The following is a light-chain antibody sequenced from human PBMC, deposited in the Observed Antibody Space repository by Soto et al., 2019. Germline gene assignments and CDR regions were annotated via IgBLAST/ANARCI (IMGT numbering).Light chain of an antibody. CDR2: GTS. V-gene: IGKV3-20*01. J-gene: IGKJ1*01. Sequence: EIVVTQSPGTLSLSPGERAPLSCRASQSVSSRHLAWYQQKPGQAPRLLIYGTSNRATGIPDRFSGSGSGPDFSLIISRLEPEDFAVYYCQQYESSPRTFGQGTKVDIK. CDR1: QSVSSRH. CDR3: QQYESSPRT.